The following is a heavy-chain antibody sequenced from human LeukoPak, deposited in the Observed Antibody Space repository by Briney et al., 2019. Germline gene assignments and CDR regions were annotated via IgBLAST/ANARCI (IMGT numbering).Heavy chain of an antibody. Sequence: SETQSLTCTVSGGSISTYYWSWIRQPPGKGLEWIGYIYYSGSTNYNPSLKSRVTISVDTSKNQFSLKLSSVTAADTAVYYCARVRDGSGSYFRGYDAFDIWGQGTMVTVSS. D-gene: IGHD3-10*01. J-gene: IGHJ3*02. V-gene: IGHV4-59*01. CDR3: ARVRDGSGSYFRGYDAFDI. CDR2: IYYSGST. CDR1: GGSISTYY.